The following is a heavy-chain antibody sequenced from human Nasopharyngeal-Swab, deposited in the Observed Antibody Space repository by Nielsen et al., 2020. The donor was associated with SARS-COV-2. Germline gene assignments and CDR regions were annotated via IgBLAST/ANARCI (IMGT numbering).Heavy chain of an antibody. D-gene: IGHD3-16*01. CDR3: ASGRLWALPFY. CDR2: INHSGST. Sequence: PGKGLEWIGEINHSGSTNYNPSLKSRVTISVDTSKNQFSLKLSSVTAADTAVYYCASGRLWALPFYWGQGTLVTVSS. V-gene: IGHV4-34*01. J-gene: IGHJ4*02.